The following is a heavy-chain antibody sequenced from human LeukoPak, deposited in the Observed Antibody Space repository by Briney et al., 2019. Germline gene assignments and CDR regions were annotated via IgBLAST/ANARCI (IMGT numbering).Heavy chain of an antibody. CDR1: GGSISRYY. V-gene: IGHV4-4*07. D-gene: IGHD3-3*01. CDR2: FYSSGSS. J-gene: IGHJ4*02. CDR3: AKVEDRFLEWLEKNF. Sequence: PSETLSLTCTVSGGSISRYYWSWIRQPAGKGLEWIGRFYSSGSSYYNPSLKSQVTMSVDTSKNQFFLKLSSVTAADTAVYYCAKVEDRFLEWLEKNFWGQGTLVTVSS.